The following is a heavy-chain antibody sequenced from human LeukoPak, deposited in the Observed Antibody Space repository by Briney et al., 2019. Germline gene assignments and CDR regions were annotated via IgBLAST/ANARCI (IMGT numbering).Heavy chain of an antibody. Sequence: GRSLRLSCTAFGFSFDDYAMHWVRQAPGKGLEWVSGISWNSNSIGYADSVKGRFTISRDNAKYSLFLQMNSLRAEDTALYYCVKSGSSGWSYLDVWGQGTTVTVSS. V-gene: IGHV3-9*01. CDR1: GFSFDDYA. D-gene: IGHD6-19*01. CDR2: ISWNSNSI. CDR3: VKSGSSGWSYLDV. J-gene: IGHJ6*02.